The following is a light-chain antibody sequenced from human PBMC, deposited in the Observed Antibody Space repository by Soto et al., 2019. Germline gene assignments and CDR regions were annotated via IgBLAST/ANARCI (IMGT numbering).Light chain of an antibody. CDR1: QSVSSN. J-gene: IGKJ5*01. V-gene: IGKV3D-15*03. CDR3: QQYKNWPPIT. Sequence: EIVMTQSPATLSVSPGERATLSCRASQSVSSNLAWYQQKPGQAPRLLIYGASNRATGIPTRFSGRRTGTEFTLTISILQSEDFAVYYCQQYKNWPPITFGHGTRLEIK. CDR2: GAS.